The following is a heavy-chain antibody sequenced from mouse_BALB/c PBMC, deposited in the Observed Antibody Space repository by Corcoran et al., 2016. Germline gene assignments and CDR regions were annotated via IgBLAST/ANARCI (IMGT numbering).Heavy chain of an antibody. CDR1: GYTFTNYG. CDR2: INTYTGEP. V-gene: IGHV9-3-1*01. J-gene: IGHJ3*01. CDR3: ARRGYYETACFAY. D-gene: IGHD2-3*01. Sequence: QIQLVQSGPELKKPGETVKISCKASGYTFTNYGMNWVKQAPGKGLKWMGWINTYTGEPTYADDFKGRFAFSLETSASTAYLQINNLKNEDTATYFGARRGYYETACFAYWGQGTLVTVSA.